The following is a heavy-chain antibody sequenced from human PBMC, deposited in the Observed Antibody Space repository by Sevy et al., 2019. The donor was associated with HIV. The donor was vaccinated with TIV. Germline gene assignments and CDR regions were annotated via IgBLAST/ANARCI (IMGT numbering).Heavy chain of an antibody. CDR2: IKSKTDGATR. CDR3: AAGVGASDFDY. J-gene: IGHJ4*02. D-gene: IGHD1-26*01. CDR1: GFTFSKAL. Sequence: GGSLRLSCVASGFTFSKALMSWVRQAPGKGLEWVGRIKSKTDGATRDLAAPVKGRIIISRDDSKNTLYLQISNLKIEDTGVYFCAAGVGASDFDYWGQGTLVTVSS. V-gene: IGHV3-15*01.